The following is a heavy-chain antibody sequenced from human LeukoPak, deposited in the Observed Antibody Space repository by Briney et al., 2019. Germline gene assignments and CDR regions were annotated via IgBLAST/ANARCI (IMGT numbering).Heavy chain of an antibody. V-gene: IGHV4-59*01. J-gene: IGHJ4*02. CDR3: ARTRLNWNYPGHYFDY. CDR2: IYYSGST. D-gene: IGHD1-7*01. CDR1: GGSISSYY. Sequence: VKSSETLSLTCTVSGGSISSYYWSWIRQPPGKGLEWIGYIYYSGSTNYNPSLKSRVTISVDTSKNQFSLKLSSVTAADTAVYYCARTRLNWNYPGHYFDYWGQGTLVTVSS.